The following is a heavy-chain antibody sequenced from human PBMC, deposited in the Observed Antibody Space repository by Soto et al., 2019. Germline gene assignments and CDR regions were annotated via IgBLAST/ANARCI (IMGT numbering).Heavy chain of an antibody. CDR3: ARATYYYDSSGYPWYYYYGMDV. CDR1: GGSFSGYY. J-gene: IGHJ6*02. V-gene: IGHV4-34*01. Sequence: SETLSLTCAVYGGSFSGYYWSWIRQPPGKGLEWIGEINHSGSTNYNPSLKSRVTISVDTSKNQFSLKLSSVTAADTAVYYCARATYYYDSSGYPWYYYYGMDVWGQGTTVT. CDR2: INHSGST. D-gene: IGHD3-22*01.